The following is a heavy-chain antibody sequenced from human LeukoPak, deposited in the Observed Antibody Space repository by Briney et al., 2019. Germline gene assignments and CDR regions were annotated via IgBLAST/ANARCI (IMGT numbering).Heavy chain of an antibody. CDR1: GGSISSGFYY. J-gene: IGHJ3*02. CDR2: IYYSGIT. Sequence: PSETLSLTCTVSGGSISSGFYYWAWIRQPPGKGLEWIGSIYYSGITYYNPSLKSPVTISVDTAKNQFSLNLRSVNAADTAVYYCARLNPTAMDAFDIWGQGTMVTVSS. CDR3: ARLNPTAMDAFDI. D-gene: IGHD5-18*01. V-gene: IGHV4-39*01.